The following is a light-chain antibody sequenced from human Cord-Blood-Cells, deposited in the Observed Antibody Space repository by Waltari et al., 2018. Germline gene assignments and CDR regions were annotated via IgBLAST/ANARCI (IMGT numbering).Light chain of an antibody. CDR2: GNN. CDR1: SSNIGSNT. Sequence: QSVLTRPPSASGTPGQRVTISCSGSSSNIGSNTVNWYQQLPGTAPKLLSYGNNQRPSGVPDRFSGSKSGTSASLAISGLQSEDEADYYCAAWDDSLNGWVFGGGTKLTVL. V-gene: IGLV1-44*01. J-gene: IGLJ3*02. CDR3: AAWDDSLNGWV.